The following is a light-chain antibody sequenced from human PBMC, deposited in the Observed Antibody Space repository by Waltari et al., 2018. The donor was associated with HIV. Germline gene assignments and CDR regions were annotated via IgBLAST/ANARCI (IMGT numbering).Light chain of an antibody. J-gene: IGKJ2*01. CDR3: QQLNSYPST. Sequence: DIQLTQSPSFLSASVGDRVTITCRASQGFSSYLAWYQQKPGKAPKLLIYAASTLHSGVPSRFSGSGSGTEFTLTISSLQPEDFATYFCQQLNSYPSTFGQGTKLEIK. CDR2: AAS. V-gene: IGKV1-9*01. CDR1: QGFSSY.